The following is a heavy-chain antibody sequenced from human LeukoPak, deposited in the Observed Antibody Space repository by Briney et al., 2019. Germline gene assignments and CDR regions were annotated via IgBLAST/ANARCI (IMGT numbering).Heavy chain of an antibody. CDR3: ERVHPSYYYYGMDV. Sequence: SETLSLTCTVSGGSISSGGYYWSWIRQHPGKGLEWIGHIYYSGSTYYNPSLKSRVTISVDTSKNQFSLKLSSVTAADTAVYYCERVHPSYYYYGMDVWGKGTTVTVSS. CDR2: IYYSGST. V-gene: IGHV4-31*03. J-gene: IGHJ6*04. CDR1: GGSISSGGYY.